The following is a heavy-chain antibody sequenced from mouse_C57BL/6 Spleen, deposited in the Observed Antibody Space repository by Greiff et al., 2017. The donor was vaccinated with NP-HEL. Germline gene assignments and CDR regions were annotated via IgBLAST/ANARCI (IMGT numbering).Heavy chain of an antibody. CDR3: TRLRQLQYYYAMDY. V-gene: IGHV1-15*01. Sequence: QVQLKQSGAELVRPGASVTLSCKASGYTFTDYEMHWVKQTPVHGLEWIGAIDPETGGTAYNQKFKGKAILTADKSSSTAYMELRSLTSEDSAVYYCTRLRQLQYYYAMDYWGQGTSVTVSS. CDR1: GYTFTDYE. D-gene: IGHD3-2*01. CDR2: IDPETGGT. J-gene: IGHJ4*01.